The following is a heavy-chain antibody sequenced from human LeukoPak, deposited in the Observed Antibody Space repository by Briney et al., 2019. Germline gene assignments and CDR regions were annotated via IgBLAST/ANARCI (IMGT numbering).Heavy chain of an antibody. CDR2: IIPIFGTA. J-gene: IGHJ6*04. Sequence: AASVKVSCKASGGTFSSYAISWVRQAPGQGLEWMGGIIPIFGTANYAQKFQGRVTITADESTSTAYMELSSLRSEDTAVYYCASATLRCSGGSCYEMDVWGKGTTVTVSS. CDR3: ASATLRCSGGSCYEMDV. D-gene: IGHD2-15*01. V-gene: IGHV1-69*13. CDR1: GGTFSSYA.